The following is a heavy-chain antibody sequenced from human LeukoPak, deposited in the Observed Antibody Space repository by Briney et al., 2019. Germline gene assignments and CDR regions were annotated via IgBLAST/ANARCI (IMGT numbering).Heavy chain of an antibody. J-gene: IGHJ4*02. CDR2: MYPSDSDT. D-gene: IGHD1-26*01. V-gene: IGHV5-51*01. CDR3: ARSNGVGATQY. CDR1: AYSFANYW. Sequence: GESLKISCKDSAYSFANYWIGWVRQMPGKGLEWMGIMYPSDSDTRYSPSFQGQVAISADKSINTAYLQWSSLKASDTAIYYCARSNGVGATQYWGQGTLVTVSS.